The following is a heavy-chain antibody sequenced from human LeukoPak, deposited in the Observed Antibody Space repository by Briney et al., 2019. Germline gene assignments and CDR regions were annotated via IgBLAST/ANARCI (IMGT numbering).Heavy chain of an antibody. CDR1: GYTFTSYG. CDR2: ISAYNGNT. CDR3: ARDNGPGYDILTGYYRGFDY. V-gene: IGHV1-18*01. Sequence: ASVKVSCKASGYTFTSYGISWVRQAPGQGLEWMGWISAYNGNTNYAQKLQGRVTMTTDTSTSTAYMGLRSLRSDDTAVYYCARDNGPGYDILTGYYRGFDYWGQGTLVTVSS. D-gene: IGHD3-9*01. J-gene: IGHJ4*02.